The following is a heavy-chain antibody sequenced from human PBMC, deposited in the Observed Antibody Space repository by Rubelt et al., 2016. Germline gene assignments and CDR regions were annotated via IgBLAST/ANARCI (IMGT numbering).Heavy chain of an antibody. Sequence: EVQLVESGGGLVQPGESLRLSCAVSGLTFNTDWMSWVRQAPGKGLEWVSVLHSDGGTYYADSVKGRFTISRENSKNTLYLQMNSLRAEDTAVYYCTSVIYYSNYVWGQGTTVTVSS. V-gene: IGHV3-66*01. CDR1: GLTFNTDW. CDR2: LHSDGGT. J-gene: IGHJ6*02. CDR3: TSVIYYSNYV.